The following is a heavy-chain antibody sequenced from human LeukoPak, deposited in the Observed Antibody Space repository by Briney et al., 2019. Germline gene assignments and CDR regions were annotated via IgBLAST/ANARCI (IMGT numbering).Heavy chain of an antibody. CDR2: ISYDGSDR. CDR1: KFTFGSYA. J-gene: IGHJ6*03. V-gene: IGHV3-30*14. D-gene: IGHD3/OR15-3a*01. Sequence: GPSLRLSCAASKFTFGSYAIHWVRQAPGKGLEWLAVISYDGSDRYYADSVKGRFTISRDNSKNTLYLQMNSLRAEDTAVYYCARDFTPTPFGPYMDVWGKGTTVTISS. CDR3: ARDFTPTPFGPYMDV.